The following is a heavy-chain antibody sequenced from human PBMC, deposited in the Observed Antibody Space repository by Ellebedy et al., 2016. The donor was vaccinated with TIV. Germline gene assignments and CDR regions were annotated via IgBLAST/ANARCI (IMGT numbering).Heavy chain of an antibody. CDR2: ISGGGETT. CDR3: AKGRKLIRSSSLDY. CDR1: GFTFSTYA. V-gene: IGHV3-23*01. D-gene: IGHD3-22*01. Sequence: GESLKISCAASGFTFSTYAMSWVRQAPGKGLEWVSVISGGGETTSYAGSVKGRFTISRDNSKNMLFLQMNSLRAEDTALYYCAKGRKLIRSSSLDYWGQGTLVTVSS. J-gene: IGHJ4*02.